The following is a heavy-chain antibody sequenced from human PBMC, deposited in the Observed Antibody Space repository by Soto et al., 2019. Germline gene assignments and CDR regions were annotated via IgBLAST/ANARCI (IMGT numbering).Heavy chain of an antibody. J-gene: IGHJ3*02. CDR3: ARRMEPGGAFDM. D-gene: IGHD2-8*02. Sequence: SVKVSCKASGGTFSSYAISWVRQAPGQGLEWMGGIIPIFGTANYAQKFQGRVTITADESTSTAYMELSSLRSEDTAVYYCARRMEPGGAFDMCGQGTMVTVSS. V-gene: IGHV1-69*13. CDR2: IIPIFGTA. CDR1: GGTFSSYA.